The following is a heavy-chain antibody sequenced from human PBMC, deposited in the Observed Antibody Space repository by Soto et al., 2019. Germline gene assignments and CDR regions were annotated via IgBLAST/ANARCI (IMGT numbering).Heavy chain of an antibody. D-gene: IGHD1-1*01. CDR2: ISWNSGSI. V-gene: IGHV3-9*01. CDR3: AKHVYLEGRYFDS. Sequence: EVQLVESGGGLVQPVRSLRLSCAASGFTFDDYAMHWVRQAPGKGLEWVSGISWNSGSIGYADSVKGRFTISRDNAKNSLYLQMNSLRAEDTALYYGAKHVYLEGRYFDSWGQGTLVTVSS. J-gene: IGHJ4*02. CDR1: GFTFDDYA.